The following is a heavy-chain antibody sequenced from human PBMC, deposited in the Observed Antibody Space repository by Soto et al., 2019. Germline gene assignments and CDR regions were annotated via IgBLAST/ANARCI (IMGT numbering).Heavy chain of an antibody. D-gene: IGHD5-12*01. CDR3: ARGRSGYNFEDAFDI. V-gene: IGHV4-34*01. Sequence: YGGCVDLDCWRSISKTPGKGLEWIGEINHSGSTNYNPSLKSRVTISVDTSKNQFSLKLSSVTAADTAVYYCARGRSGYNFEDAFDIWGQGTMVTVSS. CDR1: GGCVDLDC. CDR2: INHSGST. J-gene: IGHJ3*02.